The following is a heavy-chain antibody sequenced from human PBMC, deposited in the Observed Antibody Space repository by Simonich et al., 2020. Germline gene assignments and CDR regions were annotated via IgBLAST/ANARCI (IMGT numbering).Heavy chain of an antibody. CDR2: ISSSSSYI. V-gene: IGHV3-21*01. CDR1: GFTFSSYS. CDR3: ARWIAVAGTGAYGMDV. D-gene: IGHD6-19*01. Sequence: EVQLVESGGGLVKPGGSLRLSCAASGFTFSSYSMNWVRQAPGKGLEWVSSISSSSSYIYYADSGKGRFTITRDNAKNSLCLQMNSLRAEDTAVYYCARWIAVAGTGAYGMDVWGQGTTVTVSS. J-gene: IGHJ6*02.